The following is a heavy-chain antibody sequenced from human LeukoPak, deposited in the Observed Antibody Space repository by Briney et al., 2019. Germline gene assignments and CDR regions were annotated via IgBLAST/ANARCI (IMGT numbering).Heavy chain of an antibody. Sequence: SETLSLTCTVSGGSFGSGSYYWSWIRQPPGKGLEWIGYIYYSGSTNYNPSLKSRVTISVDKSKNQFSLKLSSVTAADTAVYYCARRAYSSGWYSRVGYYFDYWGQGTLVTVSS. CDR3: ARRAYSSGWYSRVGYYFDY. J-gene: IGHJ4*02. D-gene: IGHD6-19*01. CDR2: IYYSGST. V-gene: IGHV4-61*01. CDR1: GGSFGSGSYY.